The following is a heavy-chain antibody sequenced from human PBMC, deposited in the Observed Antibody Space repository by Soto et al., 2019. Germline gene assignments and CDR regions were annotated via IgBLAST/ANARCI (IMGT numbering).Heavy chain of an antibody. J-gene: IGHJ4*02. CDR2: IYWDDDK. V-gene: IGHV2-5*02. D-gene: IGHD3-10*01. CDR3: AHRLSRTPASGSGSWGPYYFDY. Sequence: QITLKESGPTLMKPTQTLTLTCTFSGFSLSTSGIGVGWIRQPPGKALEWLALIYWDDDKRYSPSLKSRLTITKDTSKNQVVLTVTNMDPVDTATYYCAHRLSRTPASGSGSWGPYYFDYWGQGTLVTVSS. CDR1: GFSLSTSGIG.